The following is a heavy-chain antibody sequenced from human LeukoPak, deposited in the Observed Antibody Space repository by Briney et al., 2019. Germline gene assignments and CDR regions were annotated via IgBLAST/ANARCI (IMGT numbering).Heavy chain of an antibody. CDR2: ISSGYPTI. CDR1: GFTFSSYS. Sequence: GGSLRLSCAASGFTFSSYSINWVRQAPGKGLEWVSYISSGYPTIYYADSVKGRFTISRDNAKNSLYLQMNSLRAEDTAVYYCARDKIVGATHFDYWGQGTLVTVSS. J-gene: IGHJ4*02. CDR3: ARDKIVGATHFDY. D-gene: IGHD1-26*01. V-gene: IGHV3-48*04.